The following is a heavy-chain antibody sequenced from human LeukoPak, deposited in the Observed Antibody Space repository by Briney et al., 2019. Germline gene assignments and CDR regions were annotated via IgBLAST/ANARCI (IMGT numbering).Heavy chain of an antibody. Sequence: SETLSLTCTVSGGSIRSSSYYWGGIRQPPGKGLAWIGSIYYSGSTYYNPSLKSRVTISVDTSKNQVSLRLSSVTAADTAVYYCASGHYDSSGYYYPFDYWGQGTLVTVSS. CDR2: IYYSGST. CDR1: GGSIRSSSYY. CDR3: ASGHYDSSGYYYPFDY. J-gene: IGHJ4*02. V-gene: IGHV4-39*01. D-gene: IGHD3-22*01.